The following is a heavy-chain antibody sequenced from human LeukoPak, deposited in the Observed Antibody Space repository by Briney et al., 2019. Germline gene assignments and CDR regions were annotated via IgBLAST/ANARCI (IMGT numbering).Heavy chain of an antibody. CDR1: GYTFTSYG. CDR2: ISAYNGNT. J-gene: IGHJ3*02. V-gene: IGHV1-18*01. CDR3: ASPDCSSTSCRHQGAFDI. Sequence: ASVKVSCKASGYTFTSYGISWVRQAPGQGLEWMGWISAYNGNTNYAQKLQGRVTMTTDTSTSTAYMELRSLRSDDTAVYYCASPDCSSTSCRHQGAFDIWGQGTMVTVSS. D-gene: IGHD2-2*01.